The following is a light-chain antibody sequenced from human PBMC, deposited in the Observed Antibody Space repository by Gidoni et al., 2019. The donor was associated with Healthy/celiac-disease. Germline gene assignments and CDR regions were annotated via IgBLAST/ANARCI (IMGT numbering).Light chain of an antibody. CDR1: QSVLYSSNNKNY. CDR3: QQYYSTPLT. Sequence: DIVMTQSPDSLAVSLGERATINCKSSQSVLYSSNNKNYLDWYQQNPGQPPKLLIYWASTRESGVPDRFSGSGSGTDFTLTISSLQAEDVAVYYCQQYYSTPLTFGGGTKVEIK. V-gene: IGKV4-1*01. J-gene: IGKJ4*01. CDR2: WAS.